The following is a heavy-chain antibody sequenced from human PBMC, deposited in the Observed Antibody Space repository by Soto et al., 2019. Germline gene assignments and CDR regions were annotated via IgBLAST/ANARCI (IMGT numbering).Heavy chain of an antibody. CDR1: GFTFSSYS. CDR3: ARGTYYYDSSGYYAY. V-gene: IGHV3-21*01. Sequence: EVQLVESGGGLVKPGGSLRLSCTASGFTFSSYSMNWVRQAPGKGLEWVSSISSSSSYIYYADSVKGRFTISRDNAKNSLYLQMNSLRAEDTAVYYCARGTYYYDSSGYYAYGGQGTLVTVSS. CDR2: ISSSSSYI. D-gene: IGHD3-22*01. J-gene: IGHJ4*02.